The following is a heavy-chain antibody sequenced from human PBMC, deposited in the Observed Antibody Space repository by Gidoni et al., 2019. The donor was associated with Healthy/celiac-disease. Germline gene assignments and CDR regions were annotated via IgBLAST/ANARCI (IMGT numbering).Heavy chain of an antibody. V-gene: IGHV3-73*02. CDR2: IRSKANSYAT. Sequence: EVQLVESGGGLVQPGGSLKLSCAASGFTFSGSAMHWVRKASGKGLGWVGRIRSKANSYATAYAASVKGRFTISRDDSKNTAYLQMNSLKTEDTAVYYCTSPIVVVPADAFDIWGQGTMVTVSS. CDR3: TSPIVVVPADAFDI. J-gene: IGHJ3*02. CDR1: GFTFSGSA. D-gene: IGHD2-2*01.